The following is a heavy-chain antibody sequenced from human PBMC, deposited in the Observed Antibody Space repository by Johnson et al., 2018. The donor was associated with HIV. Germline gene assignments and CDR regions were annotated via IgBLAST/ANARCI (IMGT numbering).Heavy chain of an antibody. D-gene: IGHD3-22*01. CDR3: AGVDRGAFDI. CDR2: IYSGGST. Sequence: VQLVESGGGLVKPGGSLRLSCAASGFTFSSYAMSWVRQAPGKGLEWVSVIYSGGSTYYADSVKGRFTISRDNSKNTLYLQMNSLRAEDTAVYYCAGVDRGAFDIWGQGTMVTVSS. CDR1: GFTFSSYA. J-gene: IGHJ3*02. V-gene: IGHV3-66*01.